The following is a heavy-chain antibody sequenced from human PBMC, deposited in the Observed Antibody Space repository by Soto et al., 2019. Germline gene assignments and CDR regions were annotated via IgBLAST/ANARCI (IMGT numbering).Heavy chain of an antibody. CDR1: GFTFSNYA. V-gene: IGHV3-23*01. J-gene: IGHJ4*02. CDR2: VNNGGGGT. Sequence: EVLLLDSGGGLVQPGGSLRLSCAASGFTFSNYAMTWVRQAPGKGPEWISTVNNGGGGTYYADSVKGRFTISRENSKNTLYFQVSSLRAEDTAVYYCAKERLGRGIDYWGQGILVTVSS. CDR3: AKERLGRGIDY. D-gene: IGHD3-10*01.